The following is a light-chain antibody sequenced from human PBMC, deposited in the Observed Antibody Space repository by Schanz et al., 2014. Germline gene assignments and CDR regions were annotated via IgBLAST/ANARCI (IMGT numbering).Light chain of an antibody. J-gene: IGLJ1*01. CDR2: EGS. CDR3: SSYTSSTTKV. V-gene: IGLV2-14*02. CDR1: SSDVGSYNL. Sequence: QSALTQPASVSGSPGQSINISCTGTSSDVGSYNLVSWYQQHPGKAPKLMIYEGSKRPSGVSNRFSGSKSANTASLTISGLQAEDEADYYCSSYTSSTTKVFGTGTKVTVL.